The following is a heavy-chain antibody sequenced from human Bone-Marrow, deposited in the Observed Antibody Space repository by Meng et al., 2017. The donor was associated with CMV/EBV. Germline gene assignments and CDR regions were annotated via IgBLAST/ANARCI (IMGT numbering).Heavy chain of an antibody. CDR1: GYTFTSYD. D-gene: IGHD2-21*01. Sequence: ASVKGSCKASGYTFTSYDINWVRQAPEKGLEWMGGFDPDEGETLYAQKFQGRVTMTEDTSIDTAYMELSSLRSEDTAMYYCALVVYNCGGDCYSTHWGQGTLVTVSS. CDR2: FDPDEGET. V-gene: IGHV1-24*01. CDR3: ALVVYNCGGDCYSTH. J-gene: IGHJ4*02.